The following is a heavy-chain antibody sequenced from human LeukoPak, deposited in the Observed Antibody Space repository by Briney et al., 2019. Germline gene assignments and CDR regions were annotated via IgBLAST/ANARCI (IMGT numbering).Heavy chain of an antibody. D-gene: IGHD2-2*01. Sequence: SETLSLTCTVSGASISSYYWSWIRQPPGKGLEWIGYIYHSGSTYYNPSLKSRVTISVDRSKNQFSLKLSSVTAADTAVYYCARAYCSSTSCYPFSWGQGTLVTVSS. J-gene: IGHJ4*02. CDR2: IYHSGST. CDR3: ARAYCSSTSCYPFS. CDR1: GASISSYY. V-gene: IGHV4-59*12.